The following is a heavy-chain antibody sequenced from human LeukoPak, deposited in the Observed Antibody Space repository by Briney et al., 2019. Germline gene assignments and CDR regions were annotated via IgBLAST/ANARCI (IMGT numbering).Heavy chain of an antibody. V-gene: IGHV3-30*02. J-gene: IGHJ6*04. CDR2: IRYDGSNK. Sequence: GGSLRLSCAASGLTFSTCGMHWVRQAPGKGLEWVAFIRYDGSNKYYADSVKGRFIISRDNSENTLSLQMNSPRAEDTAVYYCAKDLARSSPSPVFWSGYIDVWGKGTTVTVSS. D-gene: IGHD3-3*01. CDR1: GLTFSTCG. CDR3: AKDLARSSPSPVFWSGYIDV.